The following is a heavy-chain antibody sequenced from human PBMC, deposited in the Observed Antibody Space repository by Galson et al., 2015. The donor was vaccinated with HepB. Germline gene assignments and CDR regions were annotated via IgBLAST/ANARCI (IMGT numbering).Heavy chain of an antibody. CDR2: IKGDGSEI. J-gene: IGHJ3*02. Sequence: SLRLSCAASGFSFSSCWMTWVRQAPGKGLEWVVSIKGDGSEIRYGDSVKGRYTISRDNAKKSLYLQMDSLRADDTAVYYCARVGTETTKDSFDIRGQGTMVTVSS. V-gene: IGHV3-7*03. CDR1: GFSFSSCW. CDR3: ARVGTETTKDSFDI. D-gene: IGHD1-14*01.